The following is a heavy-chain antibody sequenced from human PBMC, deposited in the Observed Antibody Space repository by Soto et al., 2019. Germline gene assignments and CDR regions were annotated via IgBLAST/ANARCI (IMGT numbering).Heavy chain of an antibody. V-gene: IGHV3-72*01. CDR2: ITNKGRGYTT. D-gene: IGHD3-10*01. CDR1: GFALSDHY. J-gene: IGHJ4*02. CDR3: ADLKWRRNYLP. Sequence: EVQLVESGGGLAQPGGSLRLSCEASGFALSDHYMDWVRLAPGKGLEWLGRITNKGRGYTTDYAASLQGRFTISRDDLKNSVYLHMNSLTTEDTAVYYCADLKWRRNYLPWGQGTLVTVSS.